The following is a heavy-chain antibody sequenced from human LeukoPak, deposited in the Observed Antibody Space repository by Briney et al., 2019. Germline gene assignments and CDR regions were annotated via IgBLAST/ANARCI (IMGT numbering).Heavy chain of an antibody. V-gene: IGHV1-2*02. CDR2: INPNSGGT. CDR1: GYTFIFYY. Sequence: ASVTVSFKCSGYTFIFYYMHWVRQGPGQGMELMGWINPNSGGTNYAQKFQGRVTMTRDTSISAAYMELSRLRSDDTAVYYCASDWGLSQLEYCSNTNCYMGALGIWGQGTMVTVSS. D-gene: IGHD2-2*02. CDR3: ASDWGLSQLEYCSNTNCYMGALGI. J-gene: IGHJ3*02.